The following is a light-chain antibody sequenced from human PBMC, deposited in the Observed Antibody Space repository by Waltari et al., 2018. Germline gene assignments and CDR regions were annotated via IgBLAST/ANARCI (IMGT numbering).Light chain of an antibody. CDR3: QQYNDWPPWT. J-gene: IGKJ1*01. Sequence: EIVLTQSPATLSLSPGETATLSCRASQHININLAWYQHKPGQAPRLLFYGASTRESGVPARFSGSGSGTEFTLTISSLQSEDFGVYYCQQYNDWPPWTFGQGTKVEV. CDR2: GAS. V-gene: IGKV3-15*01. CDR1: QHININ.